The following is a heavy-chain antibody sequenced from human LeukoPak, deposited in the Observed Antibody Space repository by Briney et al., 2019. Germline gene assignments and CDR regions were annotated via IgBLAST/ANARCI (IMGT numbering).Heavy chain of an antibody. CDR1: GFSISTSAGG. CDR3: ARISALGDVIWLDP. D-gene: IGHD6-13*01. J-gene: IGHJ5*02. V-gene: IGHV2-70*17. Sequence: ASGPALVKPTQILTQTCSFSGFSISTSAGGGSGIRQPPGKALEWLARNDWDDDKFYSASLRTRLTISKDTSKNQVVLTMTDMDPVDTATYYCARISALGDVIWLDPWGQGILVTVSS. CDR2: NDWDDDK.